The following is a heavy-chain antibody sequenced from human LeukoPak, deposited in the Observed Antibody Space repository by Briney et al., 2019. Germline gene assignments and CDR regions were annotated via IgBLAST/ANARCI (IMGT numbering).Heavy chain of an antibody. CDR2: INTSGGST. V-gene: IGHV3-23*01. CDR1: GFTFRHYV. Sequence: QPGGSLRLSCVASGFTFRHYVMSWVRPAPGKGLEWVSSINTSGGSTYYADSLQGRFTISRDNSKNTLHLQMNNVRAEDTALYYCMKLPTMIIVIDTDFEYWGQGAQVTVSS. CDR3: MKLPTMIIVIDTDFEY. J-gene: IGHJ4*02. D-gene: IGHD2-21*01.